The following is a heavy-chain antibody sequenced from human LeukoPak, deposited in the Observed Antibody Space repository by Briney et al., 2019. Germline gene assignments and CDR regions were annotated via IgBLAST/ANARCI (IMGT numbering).Heavy chain of an antibody. Sequence: GGSLRLSCVVSGFSFGSEAMSWVRQAPGRGLEWVSSISPGGGTTYYADSVKGRFTISRDNSKNTLYLQMNSLRAEDTAVYYCASEQIGYDSSGYLENWGQGTLVTVSS. CDR2: ISPGGGTT. CDR3: ASEQIGYDSSGYLEN. J-gene: IGHJ4*02. V-gene: IGHV3-23*01. D-gene: IGHD3-22*01. CDR1: GFSFGSEA.